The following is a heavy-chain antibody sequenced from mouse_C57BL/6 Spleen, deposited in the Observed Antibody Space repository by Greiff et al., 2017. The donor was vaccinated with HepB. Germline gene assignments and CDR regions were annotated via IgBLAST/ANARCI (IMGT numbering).Heavy chain of an antibody. CDR1: GYAFSSYW. CDR3: ARDTTVVATNAMDY. V-gene: IGHV1-80*01. D-gene: IGHD1-1*01. CDR2: IYPGDGDT. J-gene: IGHJ4*01. Sequence: VKLQQSGAELVKPGASVKISCKASGYAFSSYWMNWVKQRPGKGLEWIGQIYPGDGDTNYNGKFKGKATLTADKSSSTAYMQLSSLTSEDSAVYFCARDTTVVATNAMDYWGQGTSVTVSS.